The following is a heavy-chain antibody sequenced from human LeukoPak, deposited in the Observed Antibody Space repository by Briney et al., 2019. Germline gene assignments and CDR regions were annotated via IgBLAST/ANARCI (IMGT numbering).Heavy chain of an antibody. D-gene: IGHD4-11*01. J-gene: IGHJ4*02. CDR2: IYHSGST. Sequence: PSETLSLTCAVSGYSSSSGYYRGWIRQPPGKGLEWIGSIYHSGSTYYNPSLKSRVTISVDTSKNQFSLKLSSVTAADTAVYYCARTPYSNYGDYWGQGTLVTVSS. V-gene: IGHV4-38-2*01. CDR1: GYSSSSGYY. CDR3: ARTPYSNYGDY.